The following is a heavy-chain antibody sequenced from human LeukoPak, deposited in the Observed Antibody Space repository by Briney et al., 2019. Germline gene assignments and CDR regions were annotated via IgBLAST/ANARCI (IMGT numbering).Heavy chain of an antibody. D-gene: IGHD7-27*01. J-gene: IGHJ3*02. CDR2: IYHSGST. Sequence: PSETLSLTCTVSGYSISSGYYWAWIRQPPGKGLEWIESIYHSGSTYYNPSLKSRVTMSVDTSKNQFSLKLSSVTAADTAVYYCARDGGAGDSAFDIWGQGTMVTVSS. V-gene: IGHV4-38-2*02. CDR3: ARDGGAGDSAFDI. CDR1: GYSISSGYY.